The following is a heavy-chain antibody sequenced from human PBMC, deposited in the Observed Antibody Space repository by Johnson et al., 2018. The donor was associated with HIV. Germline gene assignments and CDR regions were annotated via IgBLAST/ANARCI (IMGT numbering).Heavy chain of an antibody. CDR1: GFIFSSYV. V-gene: IGHV3-30*04. CDR3: ARETDYGPPNAFDI. Sequence: QVQLVESGGGVVRPGGSLRLSCAASGFIFSSYVMYWVRQAPGKGLEWVAVISYDGSNKYYADSVKGRFTISRDNSKNTLYLQMNSLRAEDTAVYYCARETDYGPPNAFDIWGQGTMVTVSS. J-gene: IGHJ3*02. CDR2: ISYDGSNK. D-gene: IGHD4-17*01.